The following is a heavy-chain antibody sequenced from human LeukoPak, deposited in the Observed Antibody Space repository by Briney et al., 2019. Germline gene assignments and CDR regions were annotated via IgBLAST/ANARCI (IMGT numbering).Heavy chain of an antibody. J-gene: IGHJ4*02. CDR2: IYHSGST. D-gene: IGHD3-9*01. Sequence: SETLSLTCTVSGYSISSGYYWGWIRQPPGKGLKWTESIYHSGSTYYNPSLKGRVTISGDTSKIQLSLKRSSVTAANTAVYYCARDNGRYDILAGYLAGRWGIDYWGQGTLVTVSS. CDR1: GYSISSGYY. V-gene: IGHV4-38-2*02. CDR3: ARDNGRYDILAGYLAGRWGIDY.